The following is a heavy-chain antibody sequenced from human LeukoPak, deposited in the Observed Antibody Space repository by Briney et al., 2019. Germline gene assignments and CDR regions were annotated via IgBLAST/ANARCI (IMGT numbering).Heavy chain of an antibody. CDR1: GFTFSSYG. D-gene: IGHD4-17*01. CDR2: IWYDGSNK. V-gene: IGHV3-33*01. CDR3: ARDPDDYGDYSYFDY. J-gene: IGHJ4*02. Sequence: HPGGSLRLSCAASGFTFSSYGMHWVRQAPGKGLEWVAVIWYDGSNKYYADSVKGRFTISRDNSKNTLFLQMNSLRAEDTAVYYCARDPDDYGDYSYFDYWGQGTLVNVSS.